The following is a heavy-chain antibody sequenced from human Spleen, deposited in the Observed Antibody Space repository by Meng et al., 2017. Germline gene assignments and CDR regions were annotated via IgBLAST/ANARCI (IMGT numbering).Heavy chain of an antibody. D-gene: IGHD3-3*01. CDR3: ASKTIFGVASYYYYGMDV. CDR1: GGTFSSYA. CDR2: IIPIFGTA. V-gene: IGHV1-69*13. J-gene: IGHJ6*02. Sequence: SVKVSCKASGGTFSSYAISWVRQAPGQGLAWMGRIIPIFGTANYAQKFQGRVTITADDYTSTAYMEMSSLRSEDTAVYYWASKTIFGVASYYYYGMDVWGQGTTVTVSS.